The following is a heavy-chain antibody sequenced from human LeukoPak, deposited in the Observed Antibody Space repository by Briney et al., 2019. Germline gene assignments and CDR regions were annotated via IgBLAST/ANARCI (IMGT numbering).Heavy chain of an antibody. J-gene: IGHJ4*02. D-gene: IGHD6-19*01. Sequence: PSETLSLTCTVSGGSISSYYWSWIRQPPRKGLEGIAYIYSSGSTHYHPSLKSRVTISVDTSKNQFSLNLISVTAADTAVYYCARASSYTGHLGWWGQGTLVTVSS. V-gene: IGHV4-4*08. CDR1: GGSISSYY. CDR2: IYSSGST. CDR3: ARASSYTGHLGW.